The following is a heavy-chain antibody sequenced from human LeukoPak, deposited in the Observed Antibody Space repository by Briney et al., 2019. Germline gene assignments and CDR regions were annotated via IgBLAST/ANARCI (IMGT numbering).Heavy chain of an antibody. CDR2: IYDSGST. D-gene: IGHD1-7*01. CDR3: ARDNWNYGSSMDV. CDR1: GGSIRSSYYY. J-gene: IGHJ6*02. V-gene: IGHV4-39*02. Sequence: KPSETLSLTCTVSGGSIRSSYYYWGWIRQPPGKGLEWIGSIYDSGSTYYNPSLKSRVTISVDTSKNQFSLKLNSVTAADTAVYYCARDNWNYGSSMDVWGQGTTVTVSS.